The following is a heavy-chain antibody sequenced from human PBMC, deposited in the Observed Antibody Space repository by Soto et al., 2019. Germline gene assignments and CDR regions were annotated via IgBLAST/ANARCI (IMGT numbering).Heavy chain of an antibody. CDR1: GYTFSRYG. D-gene: IGHD2-8*01. J-gene: IGHJ6*02. V-gene: IGHV1-18*01. Sequence: ASVKVSFKASGYTFSRYGISWVRQAPGQGLEWMGWISGYNGDTKYAQKVQGRVTMTIDTSTYTAYMELRSLTSDDSAIYYCAKNGQPPYYYYGMDVWGQ. CDR3: AKNGQPPYYYYGMDV. CDR2: ISGYNGDT.